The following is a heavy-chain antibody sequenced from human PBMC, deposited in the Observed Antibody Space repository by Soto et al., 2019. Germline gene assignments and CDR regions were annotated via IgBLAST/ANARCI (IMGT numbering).Heavy chain of an antibody. CDR3: ARGGMVIIPTATAFDY. J-gene: IGHJ4*02. Sequence: PSETLSLTCTVSGGSISTYYWSWIRQPAGKGLEWIGRIYASGCTNYNPSLKSRVTMSVATSKNQFSLKLSSVTAADTAVYYCARGGMVIIPTATAFDYWGQGTLVTVSS. D-gene: IGHD2-2*01. CDR1: GGSISTYY. CDR2: IYASGCT. V-gene: IGHV4-4*07.